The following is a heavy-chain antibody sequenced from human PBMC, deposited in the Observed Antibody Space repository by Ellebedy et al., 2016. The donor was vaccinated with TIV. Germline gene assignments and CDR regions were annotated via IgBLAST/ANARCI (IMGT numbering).Heavy chain of an antibody. D-gene: IGHD3-22*01. CDR2: ISNDESGK. CDR3: AKGGFDRSGYFAPPVEY. V-gene: IGHV3-30*18. J-gene: IGHJ4*02. Sequence: PGGSLRLSCAASGFAFSTYAMHRLRQAPGKGLEWVAVISNDESGKHYEDSVKGRFTISRDNSKTTLDLQMNSLRAEDTAVYYCAKGGFDRSGYFAPPVEYWGQGTLVTVSS. CDR1: GFAFSTYA.